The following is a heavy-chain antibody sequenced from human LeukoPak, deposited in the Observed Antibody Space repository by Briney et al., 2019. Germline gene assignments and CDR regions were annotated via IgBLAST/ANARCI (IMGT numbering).Heavy chain of an antibody. CDR2: IYYSGTT. J-gene: IGHJ4*02. CDR3: ARHEAQDFDY. Sequence: SETLSLTCTVSGGSISSSNYYWGWIRQPPGKGLEWIGSIYYSGTTYYSSSLKSRVIISVDTSKNQFSLKLSSVTVTDTAVYYCARHEAQDFDYWGQGTLVTVSS. V-gene: IGHV4-39*01. CDR1: GGSISSSNYY.